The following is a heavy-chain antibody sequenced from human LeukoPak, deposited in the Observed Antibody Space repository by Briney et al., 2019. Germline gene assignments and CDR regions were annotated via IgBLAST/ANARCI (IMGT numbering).Heavy chain of an antibody. D-gene: IGHD3-22*01. CDR2: ISSSGSTI. J-gene: IGHJ4*02. Sequence: GGSLRLSCAASGFTLSTYAMNWVRQAPGKGLEWVSYISSSGSTIYYADSVKGRFTISRDNAKNSLYLQMNSLRAEDTAVYYCARPYYYDSSGYYYAPNSAPFDYWGQGTLVTVSS. CDR3: ARPYYYDSSGYYYAPNSAPFDY. CDR1: GFTLSTYA. V-gene: IGHV3-48*04.